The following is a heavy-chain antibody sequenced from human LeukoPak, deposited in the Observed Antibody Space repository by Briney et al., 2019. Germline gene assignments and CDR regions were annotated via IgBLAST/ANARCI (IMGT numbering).Heavy chain of an antibody. V-gene: IGHV3-48*03. J-gene: IGHJ4*02. D-gene: IGHD2-15*01. CDR2: ISSSGDTI. Sequence: PGGSLRLSCAASGFTFSNYEMNWVRQAPGKGLEWVSYISSSGDTIYDADSVKGRFTISRDNAKNSLYLQMSSLRVEDTAVYYCASIIRIANWDYWGQGTLVTVSS. CDR3: ASIIRIANWDY. CDR1: GFTFSNYE.